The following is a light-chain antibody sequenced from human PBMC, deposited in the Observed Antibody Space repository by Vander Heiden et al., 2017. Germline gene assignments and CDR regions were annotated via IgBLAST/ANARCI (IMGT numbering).Light chain of an antibody. CDR3: QQYGTSPPVYT. J-gene: IGKJ2*01. Sequence: EIVLTQSPGTLSLSPGERATPSCRASQSVSSSYLAWYQQNSGQPPRLLIYGASSRATGIPDRFSGSGSGSDFTLTISRLEPEDFAVYFCQQYGTSPPVYTFGQGTKVEIK. CDR2: GAS. V-gene: IGKV3-20*01. CDR1: QSVSSSY.